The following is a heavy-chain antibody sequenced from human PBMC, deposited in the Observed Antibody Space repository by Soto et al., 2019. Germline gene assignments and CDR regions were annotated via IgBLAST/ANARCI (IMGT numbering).Heavy chain of an antibody. CDR1: GFTFSSSW. V-gene: IGHV3-74*01. CDR2: INSDGSTT. D-gene: IGHD6-19*01. Sequence: EVQLVESGGGLVQPGGSLRLSCAASGFTFSSSWMHWVRQPPGKGLVWVSRINSDGSTTNYADSVKGRFTISRDNAKNTLYLQMNSLRAEDTAVYYCARGPTGWDGYDYWGQGTLVIFSS. CDR3: ARGPTGWDGYDY. J-gene: IGHJ4*02.